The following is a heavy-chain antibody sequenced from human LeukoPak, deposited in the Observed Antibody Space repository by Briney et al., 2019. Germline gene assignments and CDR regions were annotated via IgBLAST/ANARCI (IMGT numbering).Heavy chain of an antibody. CDR3: ARGYGARADSGSYYYYGMDV. V-gene: IGHV4-59*01. CDR2: IYYSGST. J-gene: IGHJ6*02. D-gene: IGHD1-26*01. Sequence: SETLSLTCTVSGGSISSYYWSWIRQPPGKGLEWIGYIYYSGSTNYNPSLKSRVTISVDTSKNQFSLKLSSVTAADTAVYYCARGYGARADSGSYYYYGMDVWGQGTTVTVSS. CDR1: GGSISSYY.